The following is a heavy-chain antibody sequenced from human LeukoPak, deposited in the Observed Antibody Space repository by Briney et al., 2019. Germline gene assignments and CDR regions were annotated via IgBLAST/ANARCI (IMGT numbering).Heavy chain of an antibody. CDR1: GFTFSSYV. CDR3: AKDDRSSYGMDV. J-gene: IGHJ6*02. Sequence: GGSLRLSCAASGFTFSSYVMSWVRQAPGKGLECASAISGSGGSTYYADSVKGRFTISRDNSKNTLYLQMNSLRAEDTAVYYCAKDDRSSYGMDVWGQGTTVTVSS. V-gene: IGHV3-23*01. CDR2: ISGSGGST. D-gene: IGHD3-22*01.